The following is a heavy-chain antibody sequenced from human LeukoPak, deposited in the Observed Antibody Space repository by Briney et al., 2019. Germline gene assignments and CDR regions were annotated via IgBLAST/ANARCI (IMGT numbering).Heavy chain of an antibody. Sequence: SETLSLTCTVSGGSISSYYWSWIRQPPGKGLEWIGYIYYSGSTNYNPSLKSRVTISVDTSKNQFSLKLSSVTAADTAVYYCARAPEYCSSTSCYYFDYWGQGTLVTVSS. CDR1: GGSISSYY. J-gene: IGHJ4*02. V-gene: IGHV4-59*01. D-gene: IGHD2-2*01. CDR3: ARAPEYCSSTSCYYFDY. CDR2: IYYSGST.